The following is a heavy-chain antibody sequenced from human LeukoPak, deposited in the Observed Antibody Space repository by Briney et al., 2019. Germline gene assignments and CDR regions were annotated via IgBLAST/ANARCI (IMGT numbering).Heavy chain of an antibody. D-gene: IGHD3-22*01. Sequence: PSETLSLTCAVYGGSFSAYYWSWIRQPPGKGLEWIGYIYYSGSTNYNPSLKSRVTISVDTSKNQFSLKLSSVTAADTAVYYCARHDSSGYVGYWGQGTLVTVSS. J-gene: IGHJ4*02. CDR3: ARHDSSGYVGY. CDR2: IYYSGST. CDR1: GGSFSAYY. V-gene: IGHV4-59*08.